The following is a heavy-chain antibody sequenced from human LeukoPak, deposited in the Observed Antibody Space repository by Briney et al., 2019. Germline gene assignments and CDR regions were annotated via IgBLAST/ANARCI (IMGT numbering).Heavy chain of an antibody. CDR3: AKSTFMTTVTTGSFDY. V-gene: IGHV3-23*01. J-gene: IGHJ4*02. CDR2: ITGSGDST. CDR1: GFTFSSCA. Sequence: GGSLRLSCAASGFTFSSCAMRWVRQAPGKGLEWVSAITGSGDSTYYADSVKGRFTISRDNPKNSLYLQMNSLRAEDTAVYYCAKSTFMTTVTTGSFDYWGQGALVTVSS. D-gene: IGHD4-17*01.